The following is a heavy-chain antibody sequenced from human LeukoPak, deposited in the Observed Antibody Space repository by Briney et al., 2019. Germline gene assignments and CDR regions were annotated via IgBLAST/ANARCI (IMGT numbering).Heavy chain of an antibody. Sequence: SETLSLTCSVSGAPISRYYWNWIRQPAGKRLEWIGRLYTSGGIYYNPSLRSRVTISLDKSKNQFYLRLSSVTAADTAVYYCARDLGDGYNRDWFDPWGQGTLVTVSS. J-gene: IGHJ5*02. D-gene: IGHD5-24*01. CDR3: ARDLGDGYNRDWFDP. V-gene: IGHV4-4*07. CDR2: LYTSGGI. CDR1: GAPISRYY.